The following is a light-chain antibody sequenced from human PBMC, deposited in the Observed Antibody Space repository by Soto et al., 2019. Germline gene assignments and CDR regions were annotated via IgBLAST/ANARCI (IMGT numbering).Light chain of an antibody. CDR3: SSYTSISTLI. CDR1: SSDIGGYNY. CDR2: DVS. Sequence: QSALTQPASVSGSPGQSITISCTGTSSDIGGYNYVSWYQQHPGKAPKLMIFDVSNRPSGVSNRFSGSKSGNTASLTISGRQAEDEADYYCSSYTSISTLIFGGGTKLTVL. V-gene: IGLV2-14*01. J-gene: IGLJ2*01.